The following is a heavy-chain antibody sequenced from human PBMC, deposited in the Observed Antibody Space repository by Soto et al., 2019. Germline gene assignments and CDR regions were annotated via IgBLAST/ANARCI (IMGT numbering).Heavy chain of an antibody. V-gene: IGHV1-3*01. J-gene: IGHJ6*04. Sequence: GASVKVSCKASGYTFTSYAMHWVRQAPGQRLEWMGWINAGNGNKQYSQKFQGRVTITRDTSASTVYMELSNLRSEDMAVYYCATLTPNCSSNRRYGAEVWGKGTTVTVSS. CDR2: INAGNGNK. CDR1: GYTFTSYA. CDR3: ATLTPNCSSNRRYGAEV. D-gene: IGHD2-2*01.